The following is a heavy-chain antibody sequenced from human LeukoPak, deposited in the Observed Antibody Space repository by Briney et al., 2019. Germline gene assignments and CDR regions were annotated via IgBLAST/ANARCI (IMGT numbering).Heavy chain of an antibody. D-gene: IGHD6-19*01. CDR2: IYSGGST. CDR1: GFTVSSNY. Sequence: GGSLRLSCAASGFTVSSNYMSWVRQAPGKGLEWVSVIYSGGSTYYADSVKGRFTISRDNSKNTLYLQMNSLRAEDTAVYYCARAFRLGGGYWRDAFDIWGQGTMVTVSS. V-gene: IGHV3-53*01. CDR3: ARAFRLGGGYWRDAFDI. J-gene: IGHJ3*02.